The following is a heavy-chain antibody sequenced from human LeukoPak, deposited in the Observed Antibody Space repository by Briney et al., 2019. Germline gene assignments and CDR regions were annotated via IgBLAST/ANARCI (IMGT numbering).Heavy chain of an antibody. J-gene: IGHJ4*02. D-gene: IGHD3-22*01. Sequence: PGGSLRLSCAASGFTFSSYSMNWVRQAPGKGLEWVSYISSSSSTIYHPDSVKGRFTISRDDAKNSLDLQMNSLRDEDTAVSYCAREGDSSGPSVGLDYWGQGTLVTVSS. CDR1: GFTFSSYS. CDR2: ISSSSSTI. V-gene: IGHV3-48*02. CDR3: AREGDSSGPSVGLDY.